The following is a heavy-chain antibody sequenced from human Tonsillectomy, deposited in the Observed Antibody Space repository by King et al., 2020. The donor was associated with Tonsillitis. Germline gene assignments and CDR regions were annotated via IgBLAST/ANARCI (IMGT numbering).Heavy chain of an antibody. CDR1: GGSISSYN. J-gene: IGHJ4*02. V-gene: IGHV4-59*01. CDR3: AREYCTSTTCYGIDY. D-gene: IGHD2-2*01. Sequence: QLQESGPGLVKPSETLSLTCTVSGGSISSYNWNWIRQPPGKGLEWIGYIYYSGSINYTPSLKSRLTISVDTSKNQFSLKLSSVTAADTAVYYCAREYCTSTTCYGIDYWGQGTLVTVSS. CDR2: IYYSGSI.